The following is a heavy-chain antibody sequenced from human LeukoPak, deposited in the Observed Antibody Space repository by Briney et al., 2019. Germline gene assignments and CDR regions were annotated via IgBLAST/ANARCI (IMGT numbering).Heavy chain of an antibody. CDR1: GFTFSSYW. CDR3: ARDWVSRH. V-gene: IGHV3-74*01. CDR2: INSDGSST. Sequence: GGSLRLSCAASGFTFSSYWMHWVRQAPGKGLMCVSRINSDGSSTSYADSVKGRFTISRDNAKNTLYLQMNSLRTEDTAVYYCARDWVSRHWGQGTLVTVSS. D-gene: IGHD3-16*01. J-gene: IGHJ4*02.